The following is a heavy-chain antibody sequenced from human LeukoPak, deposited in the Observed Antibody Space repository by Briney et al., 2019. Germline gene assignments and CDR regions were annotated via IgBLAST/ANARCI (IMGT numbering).Heavy chain of an antibody. CDR2: ISYDGSNK. Sequence: GRSLRLSCAASGFTFNSYAMHWVRQATGKGLEWVAVISYDGSNKYYADSVKGRFTISRDNSKNTLYLQMNSLRAEDTAVYYCARGKLYDSSGYDYSVPYFQHWGQGTLVTVSS. D-gene: IGHD3-22*01. V-gene: IGHV3-30-3*01. CDR1: GFTFNSYA. CDR3: ARGKLYDSSGYDYSVPYFQH. J-gene: IGHJ1*01.